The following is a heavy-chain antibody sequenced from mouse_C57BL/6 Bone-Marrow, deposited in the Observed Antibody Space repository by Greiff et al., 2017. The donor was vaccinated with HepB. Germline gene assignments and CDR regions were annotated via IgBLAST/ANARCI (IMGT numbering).Heavy chain of an antibody. CDR1: GFTFSSYC. V-gene: IGHV5-6*01. D-gene: IGHD2-3*01. CDR3: ARLDGYYVGY. Sequence: VQLKESGGDLVKPGGSLKLSCAASGFTFSSYCMSWVRQTPDKRLEWVATISSGGSNTYYPDSVKGRFTISRDNAKNTLYLQMSSLKSEDTAMYYCARLDGYYVGYWGQGTTLTVSS. CDR2: ISSGGSNT. J-gene: IGHJ2*01.